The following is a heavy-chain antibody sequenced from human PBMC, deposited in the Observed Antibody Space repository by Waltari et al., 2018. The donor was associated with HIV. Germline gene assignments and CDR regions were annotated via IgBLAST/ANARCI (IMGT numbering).Heavy chain of an antibody. J-gene: IGHJ3*02. V-gene: IGHV4-39*07. CDR3: ARGRRGVERNDILTGYYKGDAFDI. CDR1: GGSISSSSYY. Sequence: QLQLQESGPGLVKPSETLSLTCTVSGGSISSSSYYWGWIRQPPGKGLEWIGSIYYSGSTYYNPSLKSRVTISVDTSKNQFSLKLSSVTAADTAVYYCARGRRGVERNDILTGYYKGDAFDIWGQGTMVTVSS. D-gene: IGHD3-9*01. CDR2: IYYSGST.